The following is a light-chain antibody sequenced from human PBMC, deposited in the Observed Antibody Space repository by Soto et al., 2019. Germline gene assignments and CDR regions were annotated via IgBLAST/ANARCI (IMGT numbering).Light chain of an antibody. CDR1: QSVSSY. V-gene: IGKV3-11*01. CDR3: QQQGA. Sequence: EIGLTQSPATLSLSPGERATLSCRASQSVSSYLAWYQQKPGQAPRLLIYDASNRATGIPARFSGSGSGTDFTLTTSSLEPEDFAVYYCQQQGAFGQGTKVDI. CDR2: DAS. J-gene: IGKJ1*01.